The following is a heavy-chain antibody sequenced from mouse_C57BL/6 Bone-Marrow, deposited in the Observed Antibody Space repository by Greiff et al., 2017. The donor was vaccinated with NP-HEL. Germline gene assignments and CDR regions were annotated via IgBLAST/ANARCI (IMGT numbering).Heavy chain of an antibody. Sequence: QVQLQQSGPELVKPGASVKISCKASGYAFSSSWMNWVKQRPGKGLEWIGRIYPGDGDTNYNGKFKGKATLTADKSSSTAYMQLSSLTSEDSAVYFCARCDLITTVVVYAMDYWGQGTSVTVSS. CDR2: IYPGDGDT. CDR1: GYAFSSSW. V-gene: IGHV1-82*01. CDR3: ARCDLITTVVVYAMDY. D-gene: IGHD1-1*01. J-gene: IGHJ4*01.